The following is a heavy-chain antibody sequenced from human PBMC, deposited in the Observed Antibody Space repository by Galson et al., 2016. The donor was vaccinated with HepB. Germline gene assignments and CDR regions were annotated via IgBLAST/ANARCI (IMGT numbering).Heavy chain of an antibody. V-gene: IGHV3-43D*03. CDR3: VKVGSAIAVTGYFDN. D-gene: IGHD6-19*01. CDR1: GFSFQNYA. J-gene: IGHJ4*02. CDR2: ISWDAGTT. Sequence: SLRLSCAASGFSFQNYAMHWVRQAPGKGLEWVSPISWDAGTTYYVDSVKGRFTISSDSTKNSLYLQMNSLRPEDTAIYYCVKVGSAIAVTGYFDNWGQGTLVTVSS.